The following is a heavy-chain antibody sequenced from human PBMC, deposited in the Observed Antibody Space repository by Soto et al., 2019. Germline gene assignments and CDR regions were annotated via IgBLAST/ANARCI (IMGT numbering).Heavy chain of an antibody. D-gene: IGHD5-12*01. J-gene: IGHJ5*02. Sequence: GASVKVSCKASGYTFTSYGISWVRQAPGQGLEWMGWISAYNGNTNYAQKLQGRVTMTTDTSTSTAYMELRSLRSDDTAVYYCARDGGYVSTTGSRPRCLVPWGQAPLVTVS. V-gene: IGHV1-18*01. CDR3: ARDGGYVSTTGSRPRCLVP. CDR1: GYTFTSYG. CDR2: ISAYNGNT.